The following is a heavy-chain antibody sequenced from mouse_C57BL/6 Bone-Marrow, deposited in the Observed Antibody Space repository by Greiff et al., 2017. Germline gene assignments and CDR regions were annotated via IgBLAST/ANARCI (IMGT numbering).Heavy chain of an antibody. D-gene: IGHD2-10*01. J-gene: IGHJ2*01. CDR3: SRWPYYGNDY. V-gene: IGHV1-69*01. Sequence: VQLQQPGAELVMPGASVKLSCKASGYTFTSYWMHWVKQRPGQGLEWIGTIDPSDSYTNYNQKFKGKATLTVDKSSSTAYMQLSSRTSEDSAVYYCSRWPYYGNDYWGQGTTLTVSS. CDR1: GYTFTSYW. CDR2: IDPSDSYT.